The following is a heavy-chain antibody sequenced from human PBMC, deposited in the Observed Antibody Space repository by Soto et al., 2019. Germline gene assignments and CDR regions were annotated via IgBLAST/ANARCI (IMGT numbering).Heavy chain of an antibody. CDR1: GYTLSSYS. Sequence: EVQLVESGGGLVQPGGSLRLSCAASGYTLSSYSMNWVRQAPGKGLEWVSYISSSSSTIYYADSVKGRFTISRDNAKNSLYLQMNSLRAEDTAVYYCARVSPSLDRFDPWGQGTLVTVSS. D-gene: IGHD1-1*01. CDR3: ARVSPSLDRFDP. CDR2: ISSSSSTI. J-gene: IGHJ5*02. V-gene: IGHV3-48*01.